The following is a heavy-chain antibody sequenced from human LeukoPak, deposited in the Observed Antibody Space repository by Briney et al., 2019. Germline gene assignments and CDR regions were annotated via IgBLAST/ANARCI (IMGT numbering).Heavy chain of an antibody. CDR3: ARDGAAGILSFDY. Sequence: GGSLRLSCAASGFTFSSYSMNWVRQAPGKGLEWVSSISSSSSYIYYADSVKGRFTISRDNAKNSLYLQMNSLRAEDTAVYYCARDGAAGILSFDYWGQGTLVTVSS. CDR1: GFTFSSYS. D-gene: IGHD6-13*01. J-gene: IGHJ4*02. CDR2: ISSSSSYI. V-gene: IGHV3-21*01.